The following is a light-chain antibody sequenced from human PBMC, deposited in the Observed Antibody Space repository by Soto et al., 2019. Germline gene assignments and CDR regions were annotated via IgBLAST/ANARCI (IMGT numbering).Light chain of an antibody. CDR2: KAS. CDR1: QSISSW. Sequence: DIQMTHSPSNLSASVRDRVTISCRASQSISSWLAWYQQKPGKAPKLLIYKASSLESGVPSRFSGSGSGTEFTLTISSLQPDDFATYYCQQYNSYSGTFGQGTKVDIK. V-gene: IGKV1-5*03. J-gene: IGKJ1*01. CDR3: QQYNSYSGT.